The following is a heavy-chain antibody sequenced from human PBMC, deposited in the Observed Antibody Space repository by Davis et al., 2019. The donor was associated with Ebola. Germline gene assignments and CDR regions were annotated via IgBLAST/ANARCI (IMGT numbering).Heavy chain of an antibody. CDR1: GFTFSGSA. Sequence: GGSLRLSCAASGFTFSGSAMHWVRQASGKGLEWVGRIRSKANSYATAYAASVKGRFTISRDDSKNTAYLQMNSLKTEDTAVYSCAKEYCINTSCYRNWFDPWGQGTLVTVSS. J-gene: IGHJ5*02. V-gene: IGHV3-73*01. CDR2: IRSKANSYAT. D-gene: IGHD2-2*01. CDR3: AKEYCINTSCYRNWFDP.